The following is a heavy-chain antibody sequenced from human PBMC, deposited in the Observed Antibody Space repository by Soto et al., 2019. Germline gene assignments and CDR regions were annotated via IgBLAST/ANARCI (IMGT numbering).Heavy chain of an antibody. CDR2: IWYDGSNK. J-gene: IGHJ4*02. CDR1: GFTFSSYG. V-gene: IGHV3-33*01. CDR3: ARGAYGDYYSGGSFDY. Sequence: PGGSLRLSCAASGFTFSSYGMHWVRQAPGKGLEWVAVIWYDGSNKYYADSVKGRFTISRDNSKNTLYLQMNSLRAEDTAVYYCARGAYGDYYSGGSFDYWGQGTLVTVSS. D-gene: IGHD4-17*01.